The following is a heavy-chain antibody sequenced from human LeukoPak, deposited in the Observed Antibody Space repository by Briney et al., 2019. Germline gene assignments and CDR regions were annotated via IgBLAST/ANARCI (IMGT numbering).Heavy chain of an antibody. CDR3: AKSDCGPISYYVLDN. V-gene: IGHV3-23*01. CDR1: GFTFNRHA. Sequence: PGGSLRLSCAASGFTFNRHAMSWVRQAPGKGLEWVSAISGDGADTYHADSVKGRFTIFRDSSTNALYLQMNSLRAEDTAIYYCAKSDCGPISYYVLDNWGQGTLVTVSS. D-gene: IGHD3-10*02. J-gene: IGHJ4*02. CDR2: ISGDGADT.